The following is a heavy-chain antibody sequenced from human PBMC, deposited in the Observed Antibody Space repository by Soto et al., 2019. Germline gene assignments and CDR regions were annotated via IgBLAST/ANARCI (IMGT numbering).Heavy chain of an antibody. CDR3: ARESEGYSSGWTFDY. CDR2: ISYDGSNK. Sequence: QVQLVESGGAVVQPGRSLSLSCAASGFTFISYAMHWVRQAPAKGLEWVAVISYDGSNKYYADSVKGRFTISRDNSKNTLYLQMNSLRAEDTAVYYCARESEGYSSGWTFDYWGQGTLVTVSS. D-gene: IGHD6-19*01. J-gene: IGHJ4*02. V-gene: IGHV3-30-3*01. CDR1: GFTFISYA.